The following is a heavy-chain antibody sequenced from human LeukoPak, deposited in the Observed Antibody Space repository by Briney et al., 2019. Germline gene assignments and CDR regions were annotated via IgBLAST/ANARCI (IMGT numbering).Heavy chain of an antibody. CDR2: IYYSGIT. Sequence: PSETLSLTCTVSDGSISSYYWSWIRQPPGKGLEWIGYIYYSGITNYNPSLKSRVTISVDTSKNQFSLKLSSVTAADTAVYYCARGVYIAAAQYGYWGQGTLVTVSS. J-gene: IGHJ4*02. D-gene: IGHD6-13*01. CDR1: DGSISSYY. V-gene: IGHV4-59*01. CDR3: ARGVYIAAAQYGY.